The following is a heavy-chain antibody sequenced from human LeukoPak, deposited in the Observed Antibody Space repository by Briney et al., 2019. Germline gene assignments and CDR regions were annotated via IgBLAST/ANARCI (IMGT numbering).Heavy chain of an antibody. V-gene: IGHV1-69*05. CDR2: IIPIFGTA. CDR3: ARGEGSDY. J-gene: IGHJ4*02. Sequence: SVKVSCKASGGTFSSYAISWVRQAPGQGLEWMGGIIPIFGTANYAQKLQGRVTMTTDTSTSTAYMELGSLRSDDTAVYYCARGEGSDYWGQGTLVTVSS. D-gene: IGHD3-10*01. CDR1: GGTFSSYA.